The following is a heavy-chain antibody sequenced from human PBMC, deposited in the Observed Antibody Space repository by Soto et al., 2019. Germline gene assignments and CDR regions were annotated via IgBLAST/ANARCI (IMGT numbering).Heavy chain of an antibody. CDR2: ISSSGYN. CDR3: ARDRSGGSCYPGMDV. J-gene: IGHJ6*02. V-gene: IGHV3-21*01. Sequence: EVQLVESGGGLVKPGGSLRLSCAASGFNVNSYTINWVRQAPGKRLEWLSSISSSGYNFSTDSVRGRFTISSDHAKNSVYLQINSLRAEDTAVYFCARDRSGGSCYPGMDVWGQGTTVTVSS. CDR1: GFNVNSYT. D-gene: IGHD2-15*01.